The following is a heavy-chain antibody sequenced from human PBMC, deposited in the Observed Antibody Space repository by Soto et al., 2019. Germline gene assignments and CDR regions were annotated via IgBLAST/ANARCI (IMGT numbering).Heavy chain of an antibody. J-gene: IGHJ6*02. CDR2: MDPNRGHS. V-gene: IGHV1-8*01. D-gene: IGHD3-16*01. Sequence: GASVKVSCKASGYNISSYDIIWVRQAAGQGLEWMGWMDPNRGHSDSVQNFRGRVTMTTNISASTAYMELSGLRSDDTGVYYCASPKIRGRYYYGMDVWGQGTTVTVSS. CDR1: GYNISSYD. CDR3: ASPKIRGRYYYGMDV.